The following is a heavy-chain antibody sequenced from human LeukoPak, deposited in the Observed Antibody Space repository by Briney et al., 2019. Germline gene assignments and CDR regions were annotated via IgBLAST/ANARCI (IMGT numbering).Heavy chain of an antibody. CDR3: VRHTVTGYYLDF. CDR2: IYPNSDT. CDR1: GFTVRSNY. V-gene: IGHV3-53*01. D-gene: IGHD4-11*01. J-gene: IGHJ4*02. Sequence: PGGSLRLSCAASGFTVRSNYMSWVCQAPGKGLEWVSVIYPNSDTYYADSVRGRFTISRDTSKNTMYVQLNSLRAEDTAVYYCVRHTVTGYYLDFWGQGTLVTVSS.